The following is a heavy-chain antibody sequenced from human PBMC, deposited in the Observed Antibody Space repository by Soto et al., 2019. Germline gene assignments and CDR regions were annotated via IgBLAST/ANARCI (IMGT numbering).Heavy chain of an antibody. J-gene: IGHJ6*01. V-gene: IGHV3-30*18. Sequence: QVQLVESGGGVVQPGRSLRLSCAASGFTFSSYGMHWVRQAPGKGLEWVAVISYDGSNKYYADSVKGRFTISRDNSKNTLYLQMNSLRAEDTAVYYCAKSGGYCSGGSCYSNYYYYGMDVW. CDR2: ISYDGSNK. CDR1: GFTFSSYG. CDR3: AKSGGYCSGGSCYSNYYYYGMDV. D-gene: IGHD2-15*01.